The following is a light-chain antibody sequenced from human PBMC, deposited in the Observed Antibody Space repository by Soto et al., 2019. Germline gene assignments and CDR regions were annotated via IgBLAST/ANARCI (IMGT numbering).Light chain of an antibody. CDR3: SSYTSKSSLI. J-gene: IGLJ2*01. CDR1: MRDVGAYNL. CDR2: EVR. Sequence: QSALTQPASVFGSPGLSITISCAGTMRDVGAYNLVSWYQQHPGRAPQLIIYEVRNRPSGISFRFSGSKSGNTASLTISGLQAEDKADYYCSSYTSKSSLIFGGGTKVTVL. V-gene: IGLV2-14*01.